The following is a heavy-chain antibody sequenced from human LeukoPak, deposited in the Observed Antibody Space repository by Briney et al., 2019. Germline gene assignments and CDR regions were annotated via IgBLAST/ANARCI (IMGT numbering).Heavy chain of an antibody. Sequence: SVKVSCKASGGTFSSYAISWVRQAPGQGLEWMGGIIPIFGTANYAQKFQGRVTITADESTSTAYMELSSLRSEDTAVYYCARGYYTYSSSPGDPRPFGYYYYYMDVWGKGTTVTVSS. D-gene: IGHD6-6*01. J-gene: IGHJ6*03. CDR2: IIPIFGTA. V-gene: IGHV1-69*13. CDR1: GGTFSSYA. CDR3: ARGYYTYSSSPGDPRPFGYYYYYMDV.